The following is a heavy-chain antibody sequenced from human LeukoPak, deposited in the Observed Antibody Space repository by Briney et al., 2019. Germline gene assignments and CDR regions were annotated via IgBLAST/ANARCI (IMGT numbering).Heavy chain of an antibody. CDR2: IYYSRST. J-gene: IGHJ4*02. Sequence: SETLSLTCTVSGGSINSGGYYWSWIRQHPGKGLEWIGYIYYSRSTYYNPSLKSRVTISVDTSKNQFSLKLSSVTAADTAVYYCAGISSALSDYWGQGTLVTVSS. V-gene: IGHV4-31*03. CDR3: AGISSALSDY. D-gene: IGHD6-13*01. CDR1: GGSINSGGYY.